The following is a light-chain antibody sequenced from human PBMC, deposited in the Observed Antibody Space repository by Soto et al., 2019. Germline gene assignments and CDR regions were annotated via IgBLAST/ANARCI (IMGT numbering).Light chain of an antibody. CDR1: QSIGSW. V-gene: IGKV1-12*01. Sequence: DIQMTQSPSSVSASVGDRVSITCRARQSIGSWLAWYQQKPGKAPKLLIYAASSLQSGVPSRFSGSGSGTDFTLTISSLQPEDSATYDCQQANSFPITFGQGTRLEIK. CDR3: QQANSFPIT. CDR2: AAS. J-gene: IGKJ5*01.